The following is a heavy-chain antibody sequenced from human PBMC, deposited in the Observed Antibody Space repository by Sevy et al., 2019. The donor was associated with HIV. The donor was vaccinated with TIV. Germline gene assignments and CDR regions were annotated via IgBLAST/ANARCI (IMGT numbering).Heavy chain of an antibody. V-gene: IGHV4-34*01. CDR1: DGSFSGYY. Sequence: SETLSLTCAVHDGSFSGYYWNWIRQLPGKGLEWIGENNDSGITYYNPSLRSRVTISVDTSKKQFSLKLNPVTAVDSAVYFCARSPPVVVVPGATSWFDPWGQGTLVTVSS. D-gene: IGHD2-2*01. CDR3: ARSPPVVVVPGATSWFDP. CDR2: NNDSGIT. J-gene: IGHJ5*02.